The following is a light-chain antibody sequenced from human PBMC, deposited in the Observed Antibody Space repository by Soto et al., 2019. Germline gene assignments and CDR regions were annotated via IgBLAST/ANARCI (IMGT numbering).Light chain of an antibody. Sequence: GDRVTIPCRASQSISSWLAWYQQKPGKAPKLLIYDASSLESGVPSRFSGSGSGTEFTLTISSLQPDDFATYYCQQYNSYPTFGQGTKVDIK. CDR2: DAS. V-gene: IGKV1-5*01. CDR1: QSISSW. CDR3: QQYNSYPT. J-gene: IGKJ1*01.